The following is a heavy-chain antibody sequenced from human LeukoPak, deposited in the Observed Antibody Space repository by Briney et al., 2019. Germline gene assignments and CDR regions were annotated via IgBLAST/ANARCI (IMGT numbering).Heavy chain of an antibody. Sequence: PGGSLRLSCAASGFTFGSYAMSWVRQAPGKGLEWVSAISGSGGSTYYADSVKGRFTISRDNSKNTLYLQMNSLRAEDTAVYYCAKGHSTGWYPIPDYYYYYGMDVWGQGTTVTVSS. D-gene: IGHD6-19*01. CDR3: AKGHSTGWYPIPDYYYYYGMDV. J-gene: IGHJ6*02. V-gene: IGHV3-23*01. CDR2: ISGSGGST. CDR1: GFTFGSYA.